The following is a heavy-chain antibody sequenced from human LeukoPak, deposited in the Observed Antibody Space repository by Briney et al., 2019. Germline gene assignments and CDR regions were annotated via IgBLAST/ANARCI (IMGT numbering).Heavy chain of an antibody. D-gene: IGHD3-9*01. V-gene: IGHV4-34*01. CDR3: ARRTGYFDWYEPFDY. CDR2: INHSGST. J-gene: IGHJ4*02. CDR1: GGSFSGYY. Sequence: SETLSLTCAVYGGSFSGYYWSWIRQPPGKGLEWIGEINHSGSTNYNPSLKSRVTISVDTSKNQFSLKPSSVTAADTAVYYCARRTGYFDWYEPFDYWGQGTLVTVSS.